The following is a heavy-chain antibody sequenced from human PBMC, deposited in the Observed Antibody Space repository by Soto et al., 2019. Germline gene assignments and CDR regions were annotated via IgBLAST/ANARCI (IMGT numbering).Heavy chain of an antibody. CDR2: ITGGSDYT. D-gene: IGHD2-8*01. J-gene: IGHJ4*02. CDR3: ARRMTAHFDF. Sequence: EVQLLESGGGLVQPGGSVRLSCAASVFTFSSSAKSWVRQAPGKGLEWVSTITGGSDYTSYADSVKVRFTISRDNSKNTLYLQMNSLRAEDTAIYYCARRMTAHFDFWGQGTLLTVS. V-gene: IGHV3-23*01. CDR1: VFTFSSSA.